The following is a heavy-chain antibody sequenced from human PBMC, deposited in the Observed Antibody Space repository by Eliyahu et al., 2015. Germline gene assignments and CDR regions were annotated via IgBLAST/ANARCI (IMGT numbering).Heavy chain of an antibody. CDR1: GFTFSSYG. CDR2: ISYDGSNK. V-gene: IGHV3-30*18. CDR3: AKGPPDYDFWSGYYFDY. Sequence: QVQLVESGGGVVQPGRSLRLSCAASGFTFSSYGMHWVRQAPGKGLEWVAVISYDGSNKYYADSVKGRFTISRDNSKNTLYLQMNSLRAEDTAVYYCAKGPPDYDFWSGYYFDYWGQGTLVTVSS. J-gene: IGHJ4*02. D-gene: IGHD3-3*01.